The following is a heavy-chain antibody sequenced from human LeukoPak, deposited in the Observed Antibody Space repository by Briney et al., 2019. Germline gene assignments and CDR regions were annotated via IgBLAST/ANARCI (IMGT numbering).Heavy chain of an antibody. CDR3: ARPACSSTSCYLYFQY. V-gene: IGHV5-51*01. Sequence: GESLKISCKAPGYIFTNYWIGWVRQMPGKGLEWMAIIYPANSDTRYSPSFQGQVTISADKSISTAYLQWSSLKASDTAMYYCARPACSSTSCYLYFQYWGQGTLVTVSS. CDR2: IYPANSDT. CDR1: GYIFTNYW. J-gene: IGHJ1*01. D-gene: IGHD2-2*01.